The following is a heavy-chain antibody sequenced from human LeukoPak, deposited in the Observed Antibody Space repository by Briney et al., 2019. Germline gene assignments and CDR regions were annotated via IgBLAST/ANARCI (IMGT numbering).Heavy chain of an antibody. CDR3: ARGDAFWSASYRYWFDP. CDR2: SNPNNGGT. Sequence: ASVKVSCKASGYTFTDYHMHWVRLAPGQGLEWMGWSNPNNGGTKYAQEFEGRVTMTRDTSISTAYMEVSRLRSDDTAVYYCARGDAFWSASYRYWFDPWGLGTLVTGSS. J-gene: IGHJ5*02. CDR1: GYTFTDYH. V-gene: IGHV1-2*02. D-gene: IGHD3-3*01.